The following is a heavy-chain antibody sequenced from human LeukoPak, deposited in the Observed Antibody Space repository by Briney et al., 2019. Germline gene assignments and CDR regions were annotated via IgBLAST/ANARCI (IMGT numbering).Heavy chain of an antibody. CDR3: AKIDPSDAFDI. J-gene: IGHJ3*02. Sequence: SWVRQAPGKGLEWVSAISGSGGSTYYADSVKGRFTISRDNSKNTLYLQMNSLRAEDTAVYYCAKIDPSDAFDIWGQGTMVTVSS. V-gene: IGHV3-23*01. CDR2: ISGSGGST.